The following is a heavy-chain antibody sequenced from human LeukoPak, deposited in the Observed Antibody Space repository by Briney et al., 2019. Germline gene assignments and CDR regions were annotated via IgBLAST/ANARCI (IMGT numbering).Heavy chain of an antibody. V-gene: IGHV4-34*01. CDR2: INHWGNT. CDR3: ASRRGPLWFGEFPLRYYYYMDV. CDR1: GGSFSGYY. D-gene: IGHD3-10*01. Sequence: SETLSLTCAVYGGSFSGYYWRWIRPPPGKGREWIGEINHWGNTNYNPSFKSQVTISVGTSKSQFSLKLSSVTAADTAVYYCASRRGPLWFGEFPLRYYYYMDVWGKGTTVTISS. J-gene: IGHJ6*03.